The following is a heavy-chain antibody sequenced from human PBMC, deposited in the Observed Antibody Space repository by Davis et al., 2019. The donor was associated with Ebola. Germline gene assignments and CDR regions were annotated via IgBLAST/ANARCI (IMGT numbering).Heavy chain of an antibody. V-gene: IGHV5-51*01. J-gene: IGHJ3*02. CDR2: IYPGDSDI. Sequence: GESLKISCKGSGYSFTSYWIGWVRQMPGKGLEWMGIIYPGDSDIKYSPSFQGQVTISADKSISTAYLQWSSLKASDTAMYYCARRGYYYDSSGYSAGAFDIWGQGTMVTVSS. CDR3: ARRGYYYDSSGYSAGAFDI. D-gene: IGHD3-22*01. CDR1: GYSFTSYW.